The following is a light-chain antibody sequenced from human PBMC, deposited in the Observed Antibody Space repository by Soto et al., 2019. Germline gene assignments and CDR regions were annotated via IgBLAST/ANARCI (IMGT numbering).Light chain of an antibody. J-gene: IGLJ1*01. CDR2: GVS. V-gene: IGLV2-11*01. CDR1: RSDVGGYNY. CDR3: CSYAGTPYV. Sequence: QCARTQAGSGSGAAGQAGSISCTGTRSDVGGYNYVSWYQHHPGKAPKLMIYGVSARPSGVPDRFSGSKSGNTASLTISGLQAEDEADYYCCSYAGTPYVFGTGTKVTVL.